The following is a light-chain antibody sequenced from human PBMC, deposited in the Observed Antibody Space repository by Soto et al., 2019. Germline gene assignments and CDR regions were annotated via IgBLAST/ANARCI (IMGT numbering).Light chain of an antibody. Sequence: QSVLTQPASVSGSPGQSITISSTGTSSDVGSYNLVSWYQQHPTKAPKLMIYEVSERPSGVSNRFSGSKSDNTASLTISGLQAEDEADYYCCSYAGSSTLAVFGGGTQLTVL. V-gene: IGLV2-23*02. CDR2: EVS. J-gene: IGLJ7*01. CDR1: SSDVGSYNL. CDR3: CSYAGSSTLAV.